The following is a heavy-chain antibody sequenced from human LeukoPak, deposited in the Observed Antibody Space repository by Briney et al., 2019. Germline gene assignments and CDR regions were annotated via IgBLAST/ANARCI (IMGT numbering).Heavy chain of an antibody. CDR1: GGSFSGYY. D-gene: IGHD2-15*01. CDR2: INHSGST. CDR3: ARVGYCSGGSCYDDY. J-gene: IGHJ4*02. Sequence: PSETLSLTCAVYGGSFSGYYWSWIRQPPGKGLEWIGEINHSGSTNYNPSLKSRVTISVDTSKNQFSLKLSSVTAADTAVYYCARVGYCSGGSCYDDYWGQGTLVTVSS. V-gene: IGHV4-34*01.